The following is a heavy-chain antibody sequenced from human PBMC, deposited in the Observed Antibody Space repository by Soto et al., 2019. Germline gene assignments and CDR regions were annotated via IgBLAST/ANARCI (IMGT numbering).Heavy chain of an antibody. D-gene: IGHD3-10*01. CDR2: IYRDGAT. J-gene: IGHJ4*02. Sequence: PSETLSLTCSVSGASIKSGYNFWTWIRQRPGKGLEWIGYIYRDGATYYNPSLKSRVSLSVDTSKNEFSLRVTSVTAADTAIYYCARHEYGHFVDRFDYWGRGTLVAVSS. V-gene: IGHV4-31*02. CDR1: GASIKSGYNF. CDR3: ARHEYGHFVDRFDY.